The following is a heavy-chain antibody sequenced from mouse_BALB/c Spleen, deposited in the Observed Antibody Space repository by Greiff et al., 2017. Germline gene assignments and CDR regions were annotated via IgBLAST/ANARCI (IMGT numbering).Heavy chain of an antibody. CDR3: ARYGNRYFDV. CDR2: ISYSGST. V-gene: IGHV3-2*02. Sequence: EVKLVESGPGLVKPSQSLSLTCTVTGYSITSDYAWNWIRQFPGNQLEWMGYISYSGSTSYNPSLKSRISITRDTSKNQFFLQLNSVTTEDTATCYCARYGNRYFDVWGAGTTVTVSA. J-gene: IGHJ1*01. CDR1: GYSITSDYA. D-gene: IGHD2-1*01.